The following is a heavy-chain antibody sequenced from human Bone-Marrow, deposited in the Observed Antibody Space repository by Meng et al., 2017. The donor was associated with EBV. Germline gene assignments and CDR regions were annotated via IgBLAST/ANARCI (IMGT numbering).Heavy chain of an antibody. D-gene: IGHD3-10*01. CDR3: ASESGRGFTPDY. V-gene: IGHV1-69*01. J-gene: IGHJ4*02. CDR1: GGTFRSDA. CDR2: LIPMVGAP. Sequence: VLLQECGAEGKRPGSSVKVPCRPSGGTFRSDAVSWVRQAPGQGLEWMGGLIPMVGAPHYAQKFQGRVTIIADESTSTHSMELNSLRSEDTAMYYCASESGRGFTPDYWGQGTLVTVSS.